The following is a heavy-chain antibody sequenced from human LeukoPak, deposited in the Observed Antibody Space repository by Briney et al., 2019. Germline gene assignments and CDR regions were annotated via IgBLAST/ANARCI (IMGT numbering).Heavy chain of an antibody. V-gene: IGHV3-21*01. Sequence: GESLRLSCAASGFTFSSYSMNWVRQAPGKGLEWVSSISSSSSYIYYADSVKGRFTISRDNAKNSLYLQMNSLRAEDTAVYYCAREVDYSNYPSGIYWAQGTLVTVSS. J-gene: IGHJ4*02. CDR3: AREVDYSNYPSGIY. CDR1: GFTFSSYS. CDR2: ISSSSSYI. D-gene: IGHD4-11*01.